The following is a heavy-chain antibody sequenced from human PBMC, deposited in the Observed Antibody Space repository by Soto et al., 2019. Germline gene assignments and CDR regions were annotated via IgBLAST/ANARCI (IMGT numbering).Heavy chain of an antibody. CDR3: ARQVGGWAPWYFDY. Sequence: TLSLTCTVSGGSISSYYWSWIRQPPGKGLEWIGYIYYSGSTNYNPSLKSRVTISVDTSKNQFSLKLSSVTAADTAVYYCARQVGGWAPWYFDYWGQGTLVTVSS. D-gene: IGHD6-19*01. V-gene: IGHV4-59*08. CDR2: IYYSGST. J-gene: IGHJ4*02. CDR1: GGSISSYY.